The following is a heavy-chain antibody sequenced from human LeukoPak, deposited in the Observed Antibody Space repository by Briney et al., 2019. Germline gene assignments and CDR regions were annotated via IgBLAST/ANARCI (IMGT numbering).Heavy chain of an antibody. V-gene: IGHV3-7*03. CDR1: GFALSSHW. CDR2: VSRDGSET. Sequence: GGSLRLSCAASGFALSSHWMTWVRQVPGRGPEWVANVSRDGSETYYLDSVKGRFTISKDNAKNSLYLQMNSLRAEDTALYHCARNNGMDVWGQGTTVIVSS. J-gene: IGHJ6*02. CDR3: ARNNGMDV.